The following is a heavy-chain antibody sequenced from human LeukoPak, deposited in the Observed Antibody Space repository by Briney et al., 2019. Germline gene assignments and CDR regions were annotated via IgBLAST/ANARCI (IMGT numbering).Heavy chain of an antibody. CDR3: AGQGNYYGSGSYYNGYYYYMDV. J-gene: IGHJ6*03. D-gene: IGHD3-10*01. CDR2: IYYSGST. CDR1: GGSISSSSYY. Sequence: PSETLSLTCTVSGGSISSSSYYWGLICQPPGKGLEWIGSIYYSGSTYYNPSLKSRVTISVDTSKNQFSLKLSSVTAADTAVYYCAGQGNYYGSGSYYNGYYYYMDVWGKGTTVTVSS. V-gene: IGHV4-39*01.